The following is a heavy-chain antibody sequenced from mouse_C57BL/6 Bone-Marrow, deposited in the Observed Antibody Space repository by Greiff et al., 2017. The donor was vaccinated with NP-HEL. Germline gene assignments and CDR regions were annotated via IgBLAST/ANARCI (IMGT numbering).Heavy chain of an antibody. D-gene: IGHD2-4*01. CDR2: ISDGGSYT. Sequence: EVKLVESGGGLVKPGGSLKLSCAASGFTFSSYAMSWVRQTPEKRLEWVATISDGGSYTYYPDNVKGRFTLSRDNAKNNLYLQMSHLKSEDTAMYYCARIYYDYDALGDWGQGTLVTVSA. J-gene: IGHJ3*01. CDR3: ARIYYDYDALGD. CDR1: GFTFSSYA. V-gene: IGHV5-4*03.